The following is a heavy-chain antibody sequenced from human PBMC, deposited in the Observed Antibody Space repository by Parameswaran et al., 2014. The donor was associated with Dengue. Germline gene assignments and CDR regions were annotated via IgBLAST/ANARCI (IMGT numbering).Heavy chain of an antibody. CDR2: IYHSGGT. D-gene: IGHD3-22*01. CDR3: ARATYYSDTGGYYPDY. Sequence: VRQAPGKGLEYIGCIYHSGGTYSNPSLKSRLTISVDTSKNQFSLKLSSVTAADTAVYYCARATYYSDTGGYYPDYWGQGTLVTVSS. J-gene: IGHJ4*02. V-gene: IGHV4-30-4*01.